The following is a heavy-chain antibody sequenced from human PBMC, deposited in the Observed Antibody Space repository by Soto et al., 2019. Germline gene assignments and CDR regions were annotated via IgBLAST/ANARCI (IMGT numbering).Heavy chain of an antibody. D-gene: IGHD3-22*01. V-gene: IGHV1-69*13. CDR1: GGSFRTYA. CDR2: IIPIFGTA. CDR3: ARDGRYYYDSSGYYPWAFDC. Sequence: ASLKLSCTSSGGSFRTYAINWLRQDPGQVLEWMGGIIPIFGTANYAQKFQGRVTITADESTSTAYMELSSLRSEDTAVYYCARDGRYYYDSSGYYPWAFDCWGQGTMVTVSS. J-gene: IGHJ3*01.